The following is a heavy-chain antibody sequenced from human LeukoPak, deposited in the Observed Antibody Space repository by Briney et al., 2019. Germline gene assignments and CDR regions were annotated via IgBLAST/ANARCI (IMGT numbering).Heavy chain of an antibody. D-gene: IGHD5-18*01. V-gene: IGHV3-23*01. Sequence: GGSLRLSCAASGFTFSSYGESGVRQAPGKGLEWVSSISGRGGTTYYADSVKGRFTISRDNSKNTLYLQMNSLRADDTAVYSCAKDPPTVMANSFHPWGQGTMVTVS. CDR2: ISGRGGTT. J-gene: IGHJ3*01. CDR3: AKDPPTVMANSFHP. CDR1: GFTFSSYG.